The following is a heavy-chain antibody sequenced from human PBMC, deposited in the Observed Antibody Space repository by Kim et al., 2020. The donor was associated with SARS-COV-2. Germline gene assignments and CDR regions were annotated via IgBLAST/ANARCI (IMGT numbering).Heavy chain of an antibody. J-gene: IGHJ4*02. D-gene: IGHD3-10*01. Sequence: SETLSLTCTVSGGSISSSSYYWGWIRQPPGKGLEWIGSIYYSGSTYYNPSLKSRVTISVDTSKNQFSLKLSSVTAADTAVYYCARVPIGSFAFDYWGQGTLVTVSS. CDR1: GGSISSSSYY. V-gene: IGHV4-39*01. CDR2: IYYSGST. CDR3: ARVPIGSFAFDY.